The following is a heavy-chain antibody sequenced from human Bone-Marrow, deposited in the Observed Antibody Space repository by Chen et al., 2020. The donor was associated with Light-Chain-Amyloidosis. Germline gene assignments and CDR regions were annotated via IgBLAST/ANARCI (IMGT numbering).Heavy chain of an antibody. Sequence: QVLLQQSGPGLVKPSETLSLICAVSGKSISPGDFWGWIRQPPGKGLEWIGVLDFYHGGSPYYSPSLKSRVTITADTAKNQFSLNLTTVTAADTATYYCARGAVGGTTGVWGQGTLVTVSS. V-gene: IGHV4-38-2*01. J-gene: IGHJ4*02. D-gene: IGHD1-26*01. CDR2: FYHGGSP. CDR3: ARGAVGGTTGV. CDR1: GKSISPGDF.